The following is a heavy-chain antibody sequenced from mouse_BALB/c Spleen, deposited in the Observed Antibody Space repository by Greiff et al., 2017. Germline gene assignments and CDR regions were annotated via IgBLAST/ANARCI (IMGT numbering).Heavy chain of an antibody. V-gene: IGHV1S56*01. Sequence: QVQLQQSGPELVKPGASVRISCKASGYTFTSYYIHWVKQRPGQGLEWIGWIYPGNVNTKYNEKFKGKATLTADKSSSTAYMQLSSLTSEDSAVYFCARHGYYESYAMDYWGQGTSVTVSS. CDR3: ARHGYYESYAMDY. CDR1: GYTFTSYY. CDR2: IYPGNVNT. J-gene: IGHJ4*01. D-gene: IGHD2-3*01.